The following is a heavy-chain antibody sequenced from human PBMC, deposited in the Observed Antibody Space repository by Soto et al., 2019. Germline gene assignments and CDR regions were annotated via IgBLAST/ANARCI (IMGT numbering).Heavy chain of an antibody. CDR2: INHSGST. CDR1: GGSFSGYY. CDR3: ARGDYYGSGSYYNELKNYYYYYMDV. J-gene: IGHJ6*03. V-gene: IGHV4-34*01. Sequence: SETLSLTCAVYGGSFSGYYWSWIRQPPGKGLEWIGEINHSGSTNYNPSLKSRVTISVDTSKNQFSLKLSSVTAADTAVYYCARGDYYGSGSYYNELKNYYYYYMDVWGKGTTVTVSS. D-gene: IGHD3-10*01.